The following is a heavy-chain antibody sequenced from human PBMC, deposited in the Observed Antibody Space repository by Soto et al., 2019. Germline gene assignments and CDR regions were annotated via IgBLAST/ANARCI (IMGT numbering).Heavy chain of an antibody. CDR1: GFSLRNSGVG. J-gene: IGHJ4*02. CDR3: AHLTTGGFYFDY. V-gene: IGHV2-5*02. CDR2: IYWDDDK. Sequence: QITLKESGPPLVKPTQTLTLTCTFSGFSLRNSGVGVGWIRQPPGKALEWLALIYWDDDKRYSPSLKSRLTITTDTSKNRVVLTMTNMAPVDTATYYCAHLTTGGFYFDYWGQGTLVTVSS. D-gene: IGHD4-17*01.